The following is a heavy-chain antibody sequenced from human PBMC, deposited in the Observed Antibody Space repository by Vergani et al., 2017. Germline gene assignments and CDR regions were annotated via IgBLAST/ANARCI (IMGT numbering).Heavy chain of an antibody. CDR3: AREPSPDYMWYYYYYMDV. D-gene: IGHD4-11*01. Sequence: QVQLVESGGGVVQPGRSLRLSCAASGFTFSSYAIHWVRQAPGKGLEWVAVISYDGSNKYYADSVKGRFTISRDNSKNTLFLQMNSLRAEDTAVYYCAREPSPDYMWYYYYYMDVWGKGTTVTVSS. CDR2: ISYDGSNK. CDR1: GFTFSSYA. J-gene: IGHJ6*03. V-gene: IGHV3-30-3*01.